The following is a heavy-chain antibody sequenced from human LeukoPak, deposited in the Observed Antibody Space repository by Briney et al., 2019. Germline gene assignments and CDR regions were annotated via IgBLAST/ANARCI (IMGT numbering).Heavy chain of an antibody. CDR1: GFTFSSHW. CDR3: AREAYYYMDV. Sequence: GGSLRLSCAASGFTFSSHWMTWVRQAPGKGLEWVANIKQDGSEKKYVDSVKGRFTISRDNAKNSLYLQMNSLRAEDTAVYYCAREAYYYMDVWGKGTTVTVSS. J-gene: IGHJ6*03. V-gene: IGHV3-7*01. CDR2: IKQDGSEK.